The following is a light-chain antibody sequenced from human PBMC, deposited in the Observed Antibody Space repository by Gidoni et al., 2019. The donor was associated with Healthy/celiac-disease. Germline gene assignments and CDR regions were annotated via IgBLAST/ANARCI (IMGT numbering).Light chain of an antibody. CDR3: QQYDNWPPYT. V-gene: IGKV3-15*01. Sequence: EIVMTKSPATLSVSPGERATLSCRASQSVSSNLAWYQQKPGQAPSLLLYCASTRATGIPARFIGSGSGTEFTLTISSLQSEDFAVYYCQQYDNWPPYTFGQGTKLEIK. CDR1: QSVSSN. J-gene: IGKJ2*01. CDR2: CAS.